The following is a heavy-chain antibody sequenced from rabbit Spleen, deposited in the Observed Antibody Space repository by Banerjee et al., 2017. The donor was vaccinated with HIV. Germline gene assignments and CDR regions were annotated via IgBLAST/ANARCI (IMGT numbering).Heavy chain of an antibody. V-gene: IGHV1S40*01. CDR1: GFSFSSYYY. J-gene: IGHJ4*01. CDR3: ARDAGSGPYIDGYFNL. CDR2: IDDGSGGSD. Sequence: QSLEESGGDLVKPGASLTLTCTASGFSFSSYYYMYWVRQAPGKGLEWIACIDDGSGGSDYYASWAKGRFTISRTSSTTVTLRMTSLTVADTATYFCARDAGSGPYIDGYFNLWGQGTLVTVS. D-gene: IGHD8-1*01.